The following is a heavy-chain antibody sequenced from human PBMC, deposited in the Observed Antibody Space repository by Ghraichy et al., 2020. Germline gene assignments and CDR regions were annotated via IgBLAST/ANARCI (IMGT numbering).Heavy chain of an antibody. D-gene: IGHD4-23*01. Sequence: GGSLRLSCAASGFTFSSYGMHWVRQTPGKGLEWVAVISYDGSNKYYADSVKGRFTISRDNSKNTLYLQMNSLRAEDTAVYYCAKNGGLHYYYGMDVWGQGTTVTVSS. CDR1: GFTFSSYG. V-gene: IGHV3-30*18. CDR2: ISYDGSNK. CDR3: AKNGGLHYYYGMDV. J-gene: IGHJ6*02.